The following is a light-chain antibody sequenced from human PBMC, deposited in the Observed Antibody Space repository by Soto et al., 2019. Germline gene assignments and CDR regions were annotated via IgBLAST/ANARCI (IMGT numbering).Light chain of an antibody. Sequence: QSALTQPRSVSGSPGQSVTISCSGTSSDLGGYHYVSWYQHHPGKAPKLMIYDVTLRPSGVPDRFSGSKSGNTASLTISGRQAEDEADYYCCSYAGSFTWEFGGGTKVTVL. CDR2: DVT. CDR3: CSYAGSFTWE. J-gene: IGLJ3*02. V-gene: IGLV2-11*01. CDR1: SSDLGGYHY.